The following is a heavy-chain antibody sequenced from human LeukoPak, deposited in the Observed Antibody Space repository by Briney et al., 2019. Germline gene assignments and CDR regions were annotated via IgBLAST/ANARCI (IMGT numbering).Heavy chain of an antibody. D-gene: IGHD3-10*01. CDR2: IVVGSGNT. CDR1: GFTFTSSA. Sequence: SVKVSCKASGFTFTSSAVRWVRQARGQRLEWIGWIVVGSGNTNYAQKFQERVTITRDMSTSTAYMELSSLRSEDTAVYYCAADRPGSGKNYYYYGMDVWGQGTTVTVSS. J-gene: IGHJ6*02. V-gene: IGHV1-58*01. CDR3: AADRPGSGKNYYYYGMDV.